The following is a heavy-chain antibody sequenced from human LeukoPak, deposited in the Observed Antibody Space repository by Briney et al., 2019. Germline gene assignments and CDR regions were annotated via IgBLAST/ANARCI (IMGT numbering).Heavy chain of an antibody. J-gene: IGHJ6*02. D-gene: IGHD1-26*01. V-gene: IGHV1-18*01. CDR3: ARVLVGGDYYYGMDV. CDR1: GYTFTSYG. Sequence: GASVTVSCTASGYTFTSYGISWVRQAPGQGLEWMGWISAYNGNTNYAQKLQGRVTMTTDTSTSTAYMELRSLRSDDTAVYYCARVLVGGDYYYGMDVWGQGTTVTVSS. CDR2: ISAYNGNT.